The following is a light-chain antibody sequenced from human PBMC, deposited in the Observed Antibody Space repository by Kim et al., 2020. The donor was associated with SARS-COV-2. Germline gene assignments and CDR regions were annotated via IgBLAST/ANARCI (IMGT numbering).Light chain of an antibody. CDR1: KLGDKY. J-gene: IGLJ2*01. CDR2: QDT. V-gene: IGLV3-1*01. CDR3: QAWDSSAVV. Sequence: SVSPGQTASITFSGDKLGDKYACWYQQKPGQSPVLVIYQDTKRPSGIPELFSGSNSGNTATLTISGTQAMDEADYYCQAWDSSAVVFGGGTQLTVL.